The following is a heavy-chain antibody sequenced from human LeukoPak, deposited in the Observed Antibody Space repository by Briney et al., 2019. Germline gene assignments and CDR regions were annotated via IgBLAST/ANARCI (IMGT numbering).Heavy chain of an antibody. CDR3: AKVPMVRGVMENFDY. V-gene: IGHV3-23*01. CDR2: ISGSGGST. D-gene: IGHD3-10*01. Sequence: GGSLRLSCAASGFTFSSYAMSWVRQAPGKGLEWVSAISGSGGSTYYADSVKGRFTISRDSSKNTLYLQMNSLRAEDTAVYYCAKVPMVRGVMENFDYWGQGTLVTVSS. J-gene: IGHJ4*02. CDR1: GFTFSSYA.